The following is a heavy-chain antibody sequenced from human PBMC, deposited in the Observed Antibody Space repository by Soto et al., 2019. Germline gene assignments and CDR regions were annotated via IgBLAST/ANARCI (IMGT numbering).Heavy chain of an antibody. CDR1: GFTFSSYG. CDR3: ARDSGIAVRPRLRYFQH. CDR2: IWYDGSNK. Sequence: PGGSLRLSCAASGFTFSSYGMHWVRQAPGKGLEWVAVIWYDGSNKYYADSVKGRFTISRDNSKNTLYLQMNSLRAEDTAVYYCARDSGIAVRPRLRYFQHWGQGTLVTVSS. V-gene: IGHV3-33*01. D-gene: IGHD6-19*01. J-gene: IGHJ1*01.